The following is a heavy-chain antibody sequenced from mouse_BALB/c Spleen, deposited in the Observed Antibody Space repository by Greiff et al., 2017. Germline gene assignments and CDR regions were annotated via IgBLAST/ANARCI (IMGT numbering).Heavy chain of an antibody. CDR1: GFSLTSYG. CDR3: ARRGYYDGYDAMDY. D-gene: IGHD1-1*01. V-gene: IGHV2-2*02. J-gene: IGHJ4*01. Sequence: QVQLKQSGPGLVQPSQSLSITCTVSGFSLTSYGVHWVRQSPGKGLEWLGVIWSGGSTDYNAALISRLSISKDNSKSQVFFKMNSLQANDTAIYYCARRGYYDGYDAMDYWGQGTSVTVSS. CDR2: IWSGGST.